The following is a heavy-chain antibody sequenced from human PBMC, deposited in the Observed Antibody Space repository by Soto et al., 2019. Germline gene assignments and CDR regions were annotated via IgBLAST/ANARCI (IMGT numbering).Heavy chain of an antibody. Sequence: GGSLRLSCAASTFTVSGNYMSWVRQAPGKGLEWVSVIYSGGSTYYADSVKGRFTISRDNSKNTLYLQMNSLRAEDTAVYYCARVRGAYSSSSDAFDIWGQGTMVTVSS. CDR1: TFTVSGNY. V-gene: IGHV3-66*01. J-gene: IGHJ3*02. CDR2: IYSGGST. CDR3: ARVRGAYSSSSDAFDI. D-gene: IGHD6-6*01.